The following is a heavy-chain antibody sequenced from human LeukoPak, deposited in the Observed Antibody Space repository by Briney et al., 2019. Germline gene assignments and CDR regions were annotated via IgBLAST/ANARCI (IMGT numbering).Heavy chain of an antibody. CDR1: GFTFSSYS. D-gene: IGHD1-7*01. V-gene: IGHV3-21*01. J-gene: IGHJ5*02. CDR3: ARDDKRPLNYFDP. Sequence: GGSLRLSCAASGFTFSSYSMNWVRQAPGKGLEWVSSITRSNYIYYADSVKGRFTISRDNSKNTLYLQMNSLRAEDTAVYYCARDDKRPLNYFDPWGQGTLVTVSS. CDR2: ITRSNYI.